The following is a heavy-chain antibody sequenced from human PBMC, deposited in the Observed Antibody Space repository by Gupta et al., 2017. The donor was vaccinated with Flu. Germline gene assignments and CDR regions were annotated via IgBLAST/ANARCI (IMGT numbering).Heavy chain of an antibody. CDR2: ISASGGST. V-gene: IGHV3-23*01. Sequence: RWVRKAPGQGLEWVSAISASGGSTYYAYDVKGRFTIFRDNSKSTVFLHVHSLRPEATAVYYCAKDRRSYDWGQGSLVTVSS. D-gene: IGHD3-3*01. CDR3: AKDRRSYD. J-gene: IGHJ4*02.